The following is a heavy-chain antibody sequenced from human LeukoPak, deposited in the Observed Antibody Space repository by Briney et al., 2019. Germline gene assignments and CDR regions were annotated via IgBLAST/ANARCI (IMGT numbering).Heavy chain of an antibody. D-gene: IGHD6-13*01. CDR3: ARGRRQLVRSWGY. CDR1: GFTFSSYG. CDR2: IRYDGSNK. J-gene: IGHJ4*02. V-gene: IGHV3-30*02. Sequence: GGSLRLSCAASGFTFSSYGMHWVRQAPGKGLEWVAFIRYDGSNKYYADPVKGRFTISRDNSKNTLYLQMNSLRAEDTAVYYCARGRRQLVRSWGYWGQGTLVTVSS.